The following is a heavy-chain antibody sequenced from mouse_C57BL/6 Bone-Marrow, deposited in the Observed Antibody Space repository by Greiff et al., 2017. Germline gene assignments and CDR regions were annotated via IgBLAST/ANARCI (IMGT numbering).Heavy chain of an antibody. CDR1: GYTFTSYW. CDR2: IHPISGST. J-gene: IGHJ2*01. Sequence: QVQLQQPGAELVKPGASVKLSCKASGYTFTSYWMHWVKQRPGQGLEWIGMIHPISGSTNYNEKFKSKATLTVDKSSSTAYMQLSSLTSEDSAVDYCTRSQTGTDYWGQGTTLTVSS. CDR3: TRSQTGTDY. D-gene: IGHD4-1*01. V-gene: IGHV1-64*01.